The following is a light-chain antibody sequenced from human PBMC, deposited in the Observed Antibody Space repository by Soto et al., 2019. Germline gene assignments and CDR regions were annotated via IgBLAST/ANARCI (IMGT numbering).Light chain of an antibody. J-gene: IGKJ1*01. V-gene: IGKV1D-13*01. CDR2: DAS. CDR3: LQYNNLWA. Sequence: AIQMTQSPATLSASAGDRVTITCRASQNINKDIAWYQQTPGKAPKLLIYDASTLESGVPSRFSGSGSGTEFTLTISSLQSDDFADYSCLQYNNLWAFGQGTKVDIK. CDR1: QNINKD.